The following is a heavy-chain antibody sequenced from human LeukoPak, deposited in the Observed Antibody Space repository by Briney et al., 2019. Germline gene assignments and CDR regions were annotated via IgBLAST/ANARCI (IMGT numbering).Heavy chain of an antibody. J-gene: IGHJ4*02. V-gene: IGHV4-34*01. D-gene: IGHD5-18*01. CDR1: GGSFSGYY. Sequence: SETLSLTCAVYGGSFSGYYWSWIRQPPGKGLEWIGEINHSGSTNYNPSLKSRVTISVDTSKNQFSLKLSSVTAADTAVYYCARIRGYSYGYSSRPLDYWGQGTLVTVSS. CDR3: ARIRGYSYGYSSRPLDY. CDR2: INHSGST.